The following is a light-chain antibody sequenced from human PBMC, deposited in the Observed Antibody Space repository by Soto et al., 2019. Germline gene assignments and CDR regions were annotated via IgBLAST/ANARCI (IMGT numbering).Light chain of an antibody. CDR3: QQYGDSLLT. CDR1: QSVSSSY. J-gene: IGKJ4*01. CDR2: GSS. V-gene: IGKV3-20*01. Sequence: EIVLTQSPATLSLSPGERATLSCRASQSVSSSYLAWYQQKPGQPPSLLIFGSSTGSTGIADRFSGSGSGTDFTLTTSRLEPEDFAVYYCQQYGDSLLTFSGGTKVDIK.